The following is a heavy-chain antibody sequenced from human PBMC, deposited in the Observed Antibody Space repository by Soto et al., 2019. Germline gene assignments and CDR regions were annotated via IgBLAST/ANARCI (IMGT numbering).Heavy chain of an antibody. CDR2: IYDSGSS. CDR3: AREKGYISGPKNFDY. J-gene: IGHJ4*02. D-gene: IGHD5-12*01. CDR1: GSSIHKGGYL. V-gene: IGHV4-30-4*01. Sequence: LSLTLPVSGSSIHKGGYLLGFVRQPPGKGLEWIGYIYDSGSSYYNPSLKSRVTMSVDTSKNQFSLKLRSVTAADTAVYYCAREKGYISGPKNFDYWGQGTLVTVSS.